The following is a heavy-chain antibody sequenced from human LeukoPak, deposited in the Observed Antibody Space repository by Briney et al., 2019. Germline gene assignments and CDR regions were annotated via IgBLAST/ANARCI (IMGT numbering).Heavy chain of an antibody. D-gene: IGHD4-17*01. CDR1: GGSISSGDYY. V-gene: IGHV4-30-4*01. Sequence: SETLSLTCTVSGGSISSGDYYWSWVRQPPGKGLEWIGYIYYSGSTYYNPSLKSRVTISVDTSKNQFSLKLSSVTAADTAVYYCARTALDGDYYFDYWGQGTLVTVSS. CDR3: ARTALDGDYYFDY. J-gene: IGHJ4*02. CDR2: IYYSGST.